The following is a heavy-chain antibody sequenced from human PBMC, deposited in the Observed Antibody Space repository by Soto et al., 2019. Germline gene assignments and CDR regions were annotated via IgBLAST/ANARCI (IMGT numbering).Heavy chain of an antibody. V-gene: IGHV3-23*01. Sequence: GGSLRLSCAASGFTFSSYAMSWVRQAPGKGLEWVSAISGSGGSTYYADSVKGRFTISRDNSKNTLYLQMNSLRAEDTAVYYCAKVDGYYGSGSYEDWFDPWGQGTLVTVSS. CDR1: GFTFSSYA. CDR3: AKVDGYYGSGSYEDWFDP. CDR2: ISGSGGST. J-gene: IGHJ5*02. D-gene: IGHD3-10*01.